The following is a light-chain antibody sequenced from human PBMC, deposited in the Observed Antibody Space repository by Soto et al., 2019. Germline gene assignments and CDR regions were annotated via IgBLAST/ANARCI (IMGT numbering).Light chain of an antibody. CDR3: QQYDNWLT. CDR2: GAS. V-gene: IGKV3-15*01. J-gene: IGKJ4*01. CDR1: RRVAGN. Sequence: EIVMTQSPATLCVSPGESATLSCRASRRVAGNLAWYQQKPGQAPRLLIYGASTRATGIPARFSGSGSGTDFTLTINSLQSEDLAVYYCQQYDNWLTFGGGTKVEIK.